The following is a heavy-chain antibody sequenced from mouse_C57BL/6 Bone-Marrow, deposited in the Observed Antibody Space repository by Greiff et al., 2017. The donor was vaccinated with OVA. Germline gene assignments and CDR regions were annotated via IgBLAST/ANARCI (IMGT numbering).Heavy chain of an antibody. CDR1: GFTFSNYW. CDR3: TTNYYGSSYVRYFDV. D-gene: IGHD1-1*01. Sequence: EVKVEESGGGLVQPGGSMKLSCVASGFTFSNYWMNWVRQSPEKGLEWVAQIRLKSDNYATHYAESVKGRFTISRDDSKSSVYLQMNNLRAEDTGIYYCTTNYYGSSYVRYFDVWGTGTTVTVSS. CDR2: IRLKSDNYAT. V-gene: IGHV6-3*01. J-gene: IGHJ1*03.